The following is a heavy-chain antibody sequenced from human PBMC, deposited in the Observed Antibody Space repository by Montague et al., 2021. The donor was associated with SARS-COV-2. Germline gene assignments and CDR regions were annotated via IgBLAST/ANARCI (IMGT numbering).Heavy chain of an antibody. CDR3: ARVSRGSYYNWFDP. CDR2: ISYDGSNK. D-gene: IGHD1-26*01. V-gene: IGHV3-30-3*01. Sequence: SLRLSCAASGFTFSSYAMHWVRQAPGKGLEWVAVISYDGSNKYYADSVKGRFTISRDNSKNTLYLQTNSLRAEDTAVYYCARVSRGSYYNWFDPWGQGTLVTVSS. CDR1: GFTFSSYA. J-gene: IGHJ5*02.